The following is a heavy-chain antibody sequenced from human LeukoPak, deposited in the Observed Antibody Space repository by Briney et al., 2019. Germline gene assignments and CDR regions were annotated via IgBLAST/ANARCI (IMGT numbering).Heavy chain of an antibody. CDR1: GGTFSSYA. J-gene: IGHJ5*02. CDR3: ARGRVLAPNLYWLDP. D-gene: IGHD3-16*01. V-gene: IGHV1-69*04. Sequence: SVKVSCKASGGTFSSYAISWVRQAPGQALEWIGRIIPIFGIANYAQKFQGRVTITADKSTSTAYMELSRLRSEDTAVYYCARGRVLAPNLYWLDPWGQGTLVTVSS. CDR2: IIPIFGIA.